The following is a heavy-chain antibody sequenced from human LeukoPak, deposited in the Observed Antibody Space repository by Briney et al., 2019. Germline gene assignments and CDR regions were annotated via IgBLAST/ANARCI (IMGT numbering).Heavy chain of an antibody. D-gene: IGHD4-17*01. V-gene: IGHV4-34*01. Sequence: SETLSLTCAVYGGSFSGYYWSWLRQPPGKGLEWIGEINHSGSTNYNPSLKSRVTILVDTSKNQFSLKLSSVTAADTAVYYCARGHSPVTTKVSYFQHWGQGTLVTVSS. CDR2: INHSGST. CDR3: ARGHSPVTTKVSYFQH. J-gene: IGHJ1*01. CDR1: GGSFSGYY.